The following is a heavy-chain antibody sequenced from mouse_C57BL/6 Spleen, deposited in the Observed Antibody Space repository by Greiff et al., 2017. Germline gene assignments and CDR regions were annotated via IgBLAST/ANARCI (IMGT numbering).Heavy chain of an antibody. V-gene: IGHV5-17*01. CDR3: ARHYGSSYVGWYFDV. D-gene: IGHD1-1*01. Sequence: EVKLMESGGGLVKPGGSLKLSCAASGFTFSDYGMHWVRQAPEKGLEWVAYISSGSSTIYYADTVKGRFTIARDNAENTLFLQMTSLRSEDTAMYYCARHYGSSYVGWYFDVWGTGTTVTVSS. CDR2: ISSGSSTI. CDR1: GFTFSDYG. J-gene: IGHJ1*03.